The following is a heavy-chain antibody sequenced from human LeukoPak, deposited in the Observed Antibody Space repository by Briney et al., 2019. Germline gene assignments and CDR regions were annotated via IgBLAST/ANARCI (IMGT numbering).Heavy chain of an antibody. V-gene: IGHV4-59*08. J-gene: IGHJ4*02. D-gene: IGHD4-17*01. CDR3: ARTTVTTNFDY. CDR1: GGSISSYY. CDR2: IYYSGST. Sequence: SETLSLTCTVSGGSISSYYWSWIRQPPGKGLEWIGYIYYSGSTNYNPSLKSRVTISVDTSKNQFSLKLSSVTAADTAVYYCARTTVTTNFDYWGQGTLVTVSS.